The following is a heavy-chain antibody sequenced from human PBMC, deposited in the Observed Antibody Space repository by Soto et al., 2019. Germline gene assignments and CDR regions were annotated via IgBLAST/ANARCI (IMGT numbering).Heavy chain of an antibody. D-gene: IGHD1-26*01. CDR3: ARSGDSLRGGGSD. CDR1: GGTFSSYA. J-gene: IGHJ4*02. V-gene: IGHV1-69*06. CDR2: IIPMFGTA. Sequence: QVQLVQSGAEVKKPGSSEKVSCKTSGGTFSSYAISWVRQAPGQGLEWMGGIIPMFGTANYAQKFQGRVTITADKSTSTAYMELSSLRSEDTAVYYCARSGDSLRGGGSDWGQGTLVTVSS.